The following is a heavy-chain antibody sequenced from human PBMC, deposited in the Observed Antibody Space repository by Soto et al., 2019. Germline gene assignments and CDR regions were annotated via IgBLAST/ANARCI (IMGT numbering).Heavy chain of an antibody. D-gene: IGHD3-10*01. CDR3: ARGNKGPGHYGPGSQGWYGP. J-gene: IGHJ5*02. CDR1: GGTFSSHA. V-gene: IGHV1-69*06. Sequence: QVQLVQSGPEVKKPGSSVKVSCKVSGGTFSSHAINWLRQAPGQGLEWMGVIIPVTDTPNNAEKFQGRVTSTADKSTTTVYMELSSLTFDDTAVYFCARGNKGPGHYGPGSQGWYGPWGQGTLVTVSS. CDR2: IIPVTDTP.